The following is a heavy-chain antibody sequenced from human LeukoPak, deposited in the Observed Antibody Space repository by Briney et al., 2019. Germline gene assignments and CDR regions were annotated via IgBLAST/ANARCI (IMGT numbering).Heavy chain of an antibody. CDR3: ARVRSGDYSEDAFDI. J-gene: IGHJ3*02. CDR2: IYPGDSDS. CDR1: GSSFASSW. Sequence: GESLKISCKDSGSSFASSWMGWVRQMPGKGLDWVGIIYPGDSDSRYSASFQGQVTISADKSIRTAYLQWSSLKASDTAMYYCARVRSGDYSEDAFDIWGQGTMVTASS. D-gene: IGHD1-26*01. V-gene: IGHV5-51*01.